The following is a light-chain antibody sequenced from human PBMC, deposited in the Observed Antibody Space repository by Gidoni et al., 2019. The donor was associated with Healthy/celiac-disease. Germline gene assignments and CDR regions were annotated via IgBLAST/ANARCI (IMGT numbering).Light chain of an antibody. J-gene: IGKJ1*01. Sequence: EIVLTQSPATLSLSPGERATLSCRASQSVSSYLAWYQQKPGQAPMLLIYDASNRANGLPARFSGSGSGTDLTLTISSLEPEDFAVYYCQQRSNWPWTFGQGTKVEIK. V-gene: IGKV3-11*01. CDR3: QQRSNWPWT. CDR2: DAS. CDR1: QSVSSY.